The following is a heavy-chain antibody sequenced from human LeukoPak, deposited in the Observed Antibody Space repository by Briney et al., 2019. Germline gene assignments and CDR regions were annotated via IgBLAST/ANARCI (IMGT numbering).Heavy chain of an antibody. CDR2: INPSSGGT. CDR1: GYTFTGYY. CDR3: ARAPGRSVTAPVPD. D-gene: IGHD4-17*01. J-gene: IGHJ4*02. Sequence: ASVKVSCKASGYTFTGYYIHWVRQAPGQGLEWMGWINPSSGGTSYPQKFQGRVTMTRDTSISTVYMEMISLRSDDTAIFYCARAPGRSVTAPVPDWGQGTLVTVSS. V-gene: IGHV1-2*02.